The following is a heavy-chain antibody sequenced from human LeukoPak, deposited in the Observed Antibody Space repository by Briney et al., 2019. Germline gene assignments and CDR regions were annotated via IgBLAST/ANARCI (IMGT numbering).Heavy chain of an antibody. D-gene: IGHD4-23*01. J-gene: IGHJ5*02. Sequence: SETLSLTCTVSGGSISSYYWSWIRQPAVKGLEWVGSIYTSGSTNYNPSLKSRVTMSVDTSKNQFSLKRSSVTAADTAVYYCARVHGNLPYWFDPWGQGTLVTVSS. CDR3: ARVHGNLPYWFDP. CDR1: GGSISSYY. V-gene: IGHV4-4*07. CDR2: IYTSGST.